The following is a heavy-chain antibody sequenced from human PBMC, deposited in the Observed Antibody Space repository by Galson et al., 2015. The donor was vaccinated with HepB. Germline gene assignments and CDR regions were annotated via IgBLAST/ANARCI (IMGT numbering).Heavy chain of an antibody. CDR2: TWHDGSKS. D-gene: IGHD6-25*01. Sequence: SLRLSCAVSGFPFSNVWMSWVRQVPGKGLEWVALTWHDGSKSFYATSVKGRFTIARDNSQNTLYLHMSNLRAEDTAIYYCAREAHIAAPASFDYWGQGTLVTVSS. V-gene: IGHV3-33*08. CDR1: GFPFSNVW. CDR3: AREAHIAAPASFDY. J-gene: IGHJ4*02.